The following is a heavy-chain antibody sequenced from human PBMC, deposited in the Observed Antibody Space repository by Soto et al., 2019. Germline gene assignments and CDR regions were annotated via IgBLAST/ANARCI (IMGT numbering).Heavy chain of an antibody. D-gene: IGHD3-3*01. CDR2: ISAYNGNT. CDR3: AREVGNYDFWSGYYNPHYYYGMDV. V-gene: IGHV1-18*04. Sequence: WASVKVSCKASGYTFTSYGISWVRQAPGQGLEWMGWISAYNGNTNYAQKLQGRVTMTTDTSTSTAYMELRSLRSDDTAVYYCAREVGNYDFWSGYYNPHYYYGMDVWGQGTTVTV. CDR1: GYTFTSYG. J-gene: IGHJ6*02.